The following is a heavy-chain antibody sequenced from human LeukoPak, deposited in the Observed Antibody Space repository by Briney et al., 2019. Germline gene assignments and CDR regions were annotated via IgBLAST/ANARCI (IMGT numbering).Heavy chain of an antibody. Sequence: GGSLRLSCAASGFTFSSYSMNWVRQAPGKGLEWVSSISSSSSYIYYADSVKGRFTISRDNAKNSLYLQMNSLRAEDTAVYYCARGTYCSGGSCYSGDDAFDIWGQGTMVTVSS. CDR2: ISSSSSYI. D-gene: IGHD2-15*01. CDR1: GFTFSSYS. CDR3: ARGTYCSGGSCYSGDDAFDI. J-gene: IGHJ3*02. V-gene: IGHV3-21*01.